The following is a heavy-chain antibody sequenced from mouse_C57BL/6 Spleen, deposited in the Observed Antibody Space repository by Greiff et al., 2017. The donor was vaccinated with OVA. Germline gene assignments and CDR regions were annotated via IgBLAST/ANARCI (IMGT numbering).Heavy chain of an antibody. CDR2: IYPGSGST. Sequence: VQLQQPGAELVKPGASVKMSCKASGYTFTSYWITWVKQRPGQGLEWIGDIYPGSGSTNYNEKFKSNATLTVDTSSSTAYMQLSSLTSEDSAVYYCARDFSYYGSSYLLLDYWGQGTTLTVSS. V-gene: IGHV1-55*01. CDR1: GYTFTSYW. CDR3: ARDFSYYGSSYLLLDY. J-gene: IGHJ2*01. D-gene: IGHD1-1*01.